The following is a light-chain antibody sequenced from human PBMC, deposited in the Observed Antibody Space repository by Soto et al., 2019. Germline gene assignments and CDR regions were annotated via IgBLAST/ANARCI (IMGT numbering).Light chain of an antibody. J-gene: IGKJ3*01. CDR2: GAS. CDR1: QSVSSSY. Sequence: DIVLTQSPGTLSLSPGERATLSCRARQSVSSSYLAWYQQKPGQAPRLFIYGASSRATGIPDRFSGSGSGTDFTLTSSRLEPEDFAVYYCQQYGSSHTFGPGTKVDIK. V-gene: IGKV3-20*01. CDR3: QQYGSSHT.